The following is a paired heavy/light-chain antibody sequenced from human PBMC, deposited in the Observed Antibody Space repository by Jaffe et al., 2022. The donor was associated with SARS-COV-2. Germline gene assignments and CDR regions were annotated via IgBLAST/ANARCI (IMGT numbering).Heavy chain of an antibody. CDR3: ARTTRIFVPYGMDV. CDR2: IYPGDSDT. D-gene: IGHD2-21*01. Sequence: EVQLVQSGAEVKKPGESLKISCKGSGYSFSTYWIAWVRQMPGKGLEWMGIIYPGDSDTRYSPSFQGQVTISADKSISTAYLQWSSLKASDTAMYYCARTTRIFVPYGMDVWGQGTTVTVSS. J-gene: IGHJ6*02. V-gene: IGHV5-51*01. CDR1: GYSFSTYW.
Light chain of an antibody. J-gene: IGKJ1*01. CDR2: KAS. CDR3: QQSYNYSTWT. V-gene: IGKV1-5*03. Sequence: DIQMTQSPSTLSASVGDRVTITCRASQSISSWLAWYQQKPGKAPKLLIYKASSLESGVPSRFSGSGSGTEFTLTISSLQPDDFASYYCQQSYNYSTWTFGQGTKVEIK. CDR1: QSISSW.